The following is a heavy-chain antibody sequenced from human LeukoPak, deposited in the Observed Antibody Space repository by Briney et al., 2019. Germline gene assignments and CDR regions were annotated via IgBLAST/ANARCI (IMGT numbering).Heavy chain of an antibody. J-gene: IGHJ4*02. V-gene: IGHV1-58*02. CDR2: IVVGSGNT. CDR1: GFTFTSSA. D-gene: IGHD4-17*01. Sequence: SVKVSCKASGFTFTSSAMQWVRQARGQRLEWIGWIVVGSGNTNYAQKFQERVTITRDMSTSTAYMGLSSLRSEDTAVYYCAAFSYYGDYNFDYWGQGTLVTVSS. CDR3: AAFSYYGDYNFDY.